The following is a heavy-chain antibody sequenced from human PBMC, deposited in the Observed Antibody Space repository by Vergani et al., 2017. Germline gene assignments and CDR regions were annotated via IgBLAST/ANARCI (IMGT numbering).Heavy chain of an antibody. CDR3: ARGVTLVAAAIQKYYYMDV. D-gene: IGHD2-2*02. Sequence: QVQLQPWGAGLLKPSETLSLTCAVYGGSFSGYYWSWIRQPPGKGLEWIGEINHSGSTNYNPSLKSRVTISVDTSKNQFSLKLSSVTAADTAVYYCARGVTLVAAAIQKYYYMDVWGKGTTVTVSS. J-gene: IGHJ6*03. CDR1: GGSFSGYY. CDR2: INHSGST. V-gene: IGHV4-34*01.